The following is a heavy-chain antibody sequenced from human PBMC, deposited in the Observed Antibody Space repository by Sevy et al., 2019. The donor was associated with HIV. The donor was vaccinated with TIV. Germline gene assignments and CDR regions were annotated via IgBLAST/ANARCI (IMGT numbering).Heavy chain of an antibody. CDR1: GFTFGDYA. J-gene: IGHJ4*02. V-gene: IGHV3-49*03. D-gene: IGHD5-12*01. CDR2: IRRNSDETYGGTT. CDR3: TSALATADTPEYYFDY. Sequence: GGSLRLSCTSSGFTFGDYAMSWFRQAPGKGLEWVAFIRRNSDETYGGTTEYAESVKGRVTISRANSKSIVYMQMNSLNTEDTAVYYCTSALATADTPEYYFDYWGQGILVTVSS.